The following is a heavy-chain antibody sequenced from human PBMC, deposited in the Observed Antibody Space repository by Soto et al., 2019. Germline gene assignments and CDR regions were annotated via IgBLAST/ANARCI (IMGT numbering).Heavy chain of an antibody. CDR1: GASISSRDYY. V-gene: IGHV4-39*01. CDR2: IDYNGAT. D-gene: IGHD2-2*01. Sequence: PSETLSLTCSVSGASISSRDYYWGWIRQTPGKGLEWIGNIDYNGATYYNPSLKSRVTVSKDTSKNQFSLKVASVTAADTAIYYCGRVMVGTSRHTDSDYWGKGTQGAVSS. CDR3: GRVMVGTSRHTDSDY. J-gene: IGHJ4*02.